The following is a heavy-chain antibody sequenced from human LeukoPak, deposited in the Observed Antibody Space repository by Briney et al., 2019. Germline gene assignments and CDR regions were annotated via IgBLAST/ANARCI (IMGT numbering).Heavy chain of an antibody. D-gene: IGHD3-22*01. CDR3: ARIYYDSSGYYYYFDY. V-gene: IGHV4-38-2*01. Sequence: SETLSLTCAVSGYSISSGYYWGWVRQPPGKGLEWIGSIYHSGSTYYNPSLKSRVTISVDTSKNQFSLKLSSLTAADTAVYYCARIYYDSSGYYYYFDYWGQGTLVTVSS. J-gene: IGHJ4*02. CDR2: IYHSGST. CDR1: GYSISSGYY.